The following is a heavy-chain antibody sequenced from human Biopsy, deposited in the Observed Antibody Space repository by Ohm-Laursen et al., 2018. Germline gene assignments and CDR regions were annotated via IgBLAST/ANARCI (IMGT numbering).Heavy chain of an antibody. Sequence: SETLSLTCTVSGGSMREHYWSWLRQTPGKGLEWLGYIYYTGKTTYNPSLESRITISVDTSKNKFSLQLDSMTAADTAVYYCGRVWLWRGYGMDVWGQGTPVTVSS. CDR2: IYYTGKT. CDR1: GGSMREHY. D-gene: IGHD6-19*01. J-gene: IGHJ6*02. CDR3: GRVWLWRGYGMDV. V-gene: IGHV4-59*11.